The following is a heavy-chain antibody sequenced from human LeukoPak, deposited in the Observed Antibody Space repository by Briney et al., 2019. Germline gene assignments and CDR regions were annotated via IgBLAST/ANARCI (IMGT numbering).Heavy chain of an antibody. D-gene: IGHD4-17*01. Sequence: SETLSLTCTVSGGSISGYYWSWIRQPPGKGLEWIGEINHSGSTNYNPSLKSRVTISVDTSKNQFSLKLSSVTAADTAVYYCARGPYGDYAFDYWGQGTLVTVSS. CDR3: ARGPYGDYAFDY. J-gene: IGHJ4*02. CDR1: GGSISGYY. V-gene: IGHV4-34*01. CDR2: INHSGST.